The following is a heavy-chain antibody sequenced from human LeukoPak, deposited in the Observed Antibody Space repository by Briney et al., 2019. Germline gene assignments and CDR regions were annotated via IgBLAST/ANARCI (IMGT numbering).Heavy chain of an antibody. V-gene: IGHV4-61*02. Sequence: SETLSLTCTVSGDSMNSGTYYGCLRQHPAGELLECGGRFHSSGSTNYNRSLKSRVTISVDMSNNQFSLKLSSVSAADTAVYFCARDLLHRGYAFDIWGQGKMVIVSS. J-gene: IGHJ3*02. CDR2: FHSSGST. D-gene: IGHD5-12*01. CDR3: ARDLLHRGYAFDI. CDR1: GDSMNSGTYY.